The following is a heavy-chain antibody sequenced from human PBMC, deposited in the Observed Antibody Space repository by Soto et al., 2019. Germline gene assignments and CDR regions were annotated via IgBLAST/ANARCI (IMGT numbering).Heavy chain of an antibody. CDR3: ARDKDRPLVGGNYYSILDV. J-gene: IGHJ6*02. CDR2: IMPVFRTP. V-gene: IGHV1-69*12. CDR1: GGTFRTAA. D-gene: IGHD2-2*01. Sequence: QVHLEQSGAEVKKPGSSVKVSCKASGGTFRTAAVSWVRQAPGQGLEWLGGIMPVFRTPDYAQKFQGRVTITADESTITDYMELSGLRSDDTAVYYCARDKDRPLVGGNYYSILDVWGPGTTITVSS.